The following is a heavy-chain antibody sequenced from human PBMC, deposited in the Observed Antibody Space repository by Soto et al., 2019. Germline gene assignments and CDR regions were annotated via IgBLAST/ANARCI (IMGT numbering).Heavy chain of an antibody. CDR3: ARQFKEGLLYFHH. V-gene: IGHV5-51*01. CDR2: IYPGDSDT. J-gene: IGHJ1*01. Sequence: PGESLKISCKGSGYSFTNFWIGWVRQMPGKGLEWMAIIYPGDSDTRYSPAFQGQVTISADKSISTAYLQWSSLKASDTAMYYCARQFKEGLLYFHHWGRGTLVTVSS. D-gene: IGHD4-17*01. CDR1: GYSFTNFW.